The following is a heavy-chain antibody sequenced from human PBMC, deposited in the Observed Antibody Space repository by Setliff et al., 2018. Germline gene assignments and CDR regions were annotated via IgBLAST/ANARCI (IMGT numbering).Heavy chain of an antibody. D-gene: IGHD4-4*01. V-gene: IGHV4-39*01. CDR1: DDSIYSDYYF. CDR2: ISSSGTS. CDR3: AREGRWDYSYPIY. J-gene: IGHJ4*02. Sequence: SETLSLTCSVSDDSIYSDYYFWGWIRQPPGKGLEWIGTISSSGTSKYNSSLGGRATLSIDVPERQFALRLSSVTDADAAVYFCAREGRWDYSYPIYWGQGIRVTVSS.